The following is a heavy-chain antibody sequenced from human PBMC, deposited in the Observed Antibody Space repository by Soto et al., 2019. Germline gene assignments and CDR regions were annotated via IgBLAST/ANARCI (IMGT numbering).Heavy chain of an antibody. D-gene: IGHD3-3*01. V-gene: IGHV3-21*01. Sequence: GGSLRLSCAASGFTFSSYSMNWVRQAPGKGLEWVSSISSSSSYIYYADSVKGRFTISRDNAKNSLYLQMNSLRAEDTAVYYCARDNGTYYDFWSGYYDAFDIWGQGTMVTVSS. J-gene: IGHJ3*02. CDR1: GFTFSSYS. CDR3: ARDNGTYYDFWSGYYDAFDI. CDR2: ISSSSSYI.